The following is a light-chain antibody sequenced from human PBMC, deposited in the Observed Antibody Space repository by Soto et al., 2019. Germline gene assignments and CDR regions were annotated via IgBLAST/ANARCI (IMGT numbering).Light chain of an antibody. CDR1: QSINSW. Sequence: DIQMTQSPSTLSASVGDRVNITCRASQSINSWLAWYQQKPGKAPKLLISKASSLESGVPSRFSGNRSATEFTLTISSLQPDDSATYFCQQYNYYWTFGQGTKVEIK. CDR2: KAS. J-gene: IGKJ1*01. CDR3: QQYNYYWT. V-gene: IGKV1-5*03.